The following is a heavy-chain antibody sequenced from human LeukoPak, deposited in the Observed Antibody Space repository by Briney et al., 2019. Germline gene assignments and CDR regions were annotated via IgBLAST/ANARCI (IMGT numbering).Heavy chain of an antibody. CDR1: GFTLGDHY. Sequence: PGGSLRLSCAASGFTLGDHYMDWVRQAPGKGLEWVGRSRHKAKKYSTEYAASVKGRFTISRDGSKNSLYLQMNSLKTEDTAVYYCTRVLAAAANALDIWGQGTMVTVSS. D-gene: IGHD6-13*01. CDR3: TRVLAAAANALDI. J-gene: IGHJ3*02. V-gene: IGHV3-72*01. CDR2: SRHKAKKYST.